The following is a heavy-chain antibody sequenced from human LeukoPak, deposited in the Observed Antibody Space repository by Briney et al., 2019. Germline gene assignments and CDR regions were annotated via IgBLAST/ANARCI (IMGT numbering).Heavy chain of an antibody. J-gene: IGHJ3*02. Sequence: ASVKVSCKVSGYTLTELSMHWVRQAPGKGLXXXXXXDPEDGETIYAQKFQGRVTMTEDTSTDTAYMELSSLRSEDTAVYYCATRSEAVADPNDAFDIWGQGTMVTVSS. CDR2: XDPEDGET. V-gene: IGHV1-24*01. CDR1: GYTLTELS. CDR3: ATRSEAVADPNDAFDI. D-gene: IGHD6-19*01.